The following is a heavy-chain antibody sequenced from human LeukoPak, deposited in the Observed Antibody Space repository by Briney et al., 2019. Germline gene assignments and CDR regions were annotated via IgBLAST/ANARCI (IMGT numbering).Heavy chain of an antibody. CDR1: GGSISSYY. CDR2: IYHTGRT. V-gene: IGHV4-59*08. J-gene: IGHJ4*02. CDR3: ASLGYRGFDY. Sequence: SETLSLTCTVSGGSISSYYWSWIRQPPGKRLEWIGSIYHTGRTYYNPSLKSRVTISVDTSKNQFSLKLSSVTAADTAVYYCASLGYRGFDYWGQGTLVTVSS. D-gene: IGHD5-24*01.